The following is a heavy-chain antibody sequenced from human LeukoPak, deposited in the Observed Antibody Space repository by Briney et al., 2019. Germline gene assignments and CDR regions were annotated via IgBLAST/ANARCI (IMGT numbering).Heavy chain of an antibody. CDR1: GGSLSSASYY. D-gene: IGHD4-17*01. Sequence: PESLSLTCTVSGGSLSSASYYWGCVRQPPGRGLGCLVYIYYTGSTNNNPSPKSRVTLSEDTSKHLHSLNLSSVTSADTPVYYCARDCSAYGDYYPWAYFDLWGRGTLVTVSS. CDR2: IYYTGST. CDR3: ARDCSAYGDYYPWAYFDL. J-gene: IGHJ2*01. V-gene: IGHV4-61*01.